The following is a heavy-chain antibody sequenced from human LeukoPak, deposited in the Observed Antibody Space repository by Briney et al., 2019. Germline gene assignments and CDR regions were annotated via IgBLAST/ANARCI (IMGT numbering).Heavy chain of an antibody. J-gene: IGHJ4*02. CDR2: ISGSGDRT. D-gene: IGHD3-10*01. CDR3: AKTAVLWFGSTFDY. CDR1: GFTFSDYY. Sequence: GGSLRLSCAASGFTFSDYYMSWIRQAPGKGLEWVSSISGSGDRTYYADSVKGRFTISRDNSKNTLYLQMNSLRADDTAVYYCAKTAVLWFGSTFDYWGQGNLVTVSS. V-gene: IGHV3-23*01.